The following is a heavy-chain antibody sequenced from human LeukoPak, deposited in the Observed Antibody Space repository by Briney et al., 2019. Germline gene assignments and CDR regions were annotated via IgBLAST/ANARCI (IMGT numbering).Heavy chain of an antibody. D-gene: IGHD3-22*01. Sequence: GGSLRLSCVAFGFTFNTYAMNWVRQAPGKGLQWVSLINGSGRTTYYADSVKGRFTISRDNSKNTLYLQMNSLRAEDTAVYYCAIDYDSNGYYYLGNTDYWGQGTLVTVPS. V-gene: IGHV3-23*01. J-gene: IGHJ4*02. CDR3: AIDYDSNGYYYLGNTDY. CDR1: GFTFNTYA. CDR2: INGSGRTT.